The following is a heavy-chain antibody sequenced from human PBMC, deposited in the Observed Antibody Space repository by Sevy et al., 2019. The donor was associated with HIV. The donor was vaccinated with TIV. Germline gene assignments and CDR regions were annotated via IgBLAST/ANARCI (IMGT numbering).Heavy chain of an antibody. J-gene: IGHJ4*02. CDR2: IQYDGNDK. D-gene: IGHD6-13*01. Sequence: GESLKISCAASRFIFNDYGMYWVRQAPGKGLEWVAFIQYDGNDKYYADSMRGRFTISRDNSKNMLFLQMNSLRSEDTAMYYCAKNTAAAGAGGFDYWGQGTLVTVSS. V-gene: IGHV3-30*02. CDR3: AKNTAAAGAGGFDY. CDR1: RFIFNDYG.